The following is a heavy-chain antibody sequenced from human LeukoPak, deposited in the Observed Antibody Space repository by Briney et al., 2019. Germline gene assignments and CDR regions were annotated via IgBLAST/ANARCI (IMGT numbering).Heavy chain of an antibody. CDR3: ARERLQSFDY. CDR1: GFTFSSYA. CDR2: ISYDGSNK. Sequence: AGGSLRLTCAASGFTFSSYAMHGVRQAPGKGLEWVAVISYDGSNKYYADSVKGRFTISRDNSKNTLYLQMNSLRAEDTAVYYCARERLQSFDYWGQGTLVTVSS. D-gene: IGHD6-25*01. J-gene: IGHJ4*02. V-gene: IGHV3-30*04.